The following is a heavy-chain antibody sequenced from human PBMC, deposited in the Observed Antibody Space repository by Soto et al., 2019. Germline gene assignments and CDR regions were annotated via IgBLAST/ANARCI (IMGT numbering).Heavy chain of an antibody. D-gene: IGHD4-4*01. Sequence: QVQLVESGGGVVQPGRSLRLSCATSGFTFRFYDMHWVRQAPDKGLEWVAIISRDGNNKDYGDSMKGRFTISRDNSKNTLYLQMNSLRGEDTVVYYCAKDAYTPIRTTAHDAGGLDHWGRGTLVTVSS. J-gene: IGHJ4*02. V-gene: IGHV3-30*18. CDR2: ISRDGNNK. CDR3: AKDAYTPIRTTAHDAGGLDH. CDR1: GFTFRFYD.